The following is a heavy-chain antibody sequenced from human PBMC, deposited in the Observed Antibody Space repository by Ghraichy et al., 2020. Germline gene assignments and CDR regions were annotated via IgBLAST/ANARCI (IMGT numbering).Heavy chain of an antibody. D-gene: IGHD2-2*01. V-gene: IGHV3-21*01. CDR2: ISISSIYI. J-gene: IGHJ3*02. CDR1: GFIFTSYS. CDR3: ASSTNSYRSSVLNAIDI. Sequence: GGSLRLSCAASGFIFTSYSLNWVRQAPGKGLEWVSAISISSIYIYYAESVQGRFTISRDNARNSLYLQMSSLRAEDTAVYYCASSTNSYRSSVLNAIDIWGQGTMVTVSS.